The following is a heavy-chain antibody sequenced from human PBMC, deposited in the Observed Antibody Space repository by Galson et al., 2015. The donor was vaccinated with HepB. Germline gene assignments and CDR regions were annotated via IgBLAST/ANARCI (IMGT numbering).Heavy chain of an antibody. CDR1: GHTLTNYA. V-gene: IGHV7-4-1*02. CDR2: INTNTGNP. D-gene: IGHD3-3*02. J-gene: IGHJ4*02. Sequence: SVKVSCKASGHTLTNYAMNWVRQAPGQGLEWMGWINTNTGNPTYAQGFTGRFVFSLDTSVSTASLQISSLKTDDTAIYYCARARGSGSHFLDYWGQGTLVTVSS. CDR3: ARARGSGSHFLDY.